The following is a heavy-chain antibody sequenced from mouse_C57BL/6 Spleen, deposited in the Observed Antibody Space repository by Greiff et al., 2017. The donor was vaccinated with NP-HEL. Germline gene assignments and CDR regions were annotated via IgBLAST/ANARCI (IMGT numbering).Heavy chain of an antibody. Sequence: QVQLQQSGAELVRPGASVTLSCKASGYTFTDYEMHWVKQTPVHGLEWIGAIDPETGGTAYNQKFKGKAILTADKSSSTAYMELRSLTSEDSAVYYCTRFGITTVVATRDYWCQGTTLTVSS. D-gene: IGHD1-1*01. J-gene: IGHJ2*01. V-gene: IGHV1-15*01. CDR2: IDPETGGT. CDR1: GYTFTDYE. CDR3: TRFGITTVVATRDY.